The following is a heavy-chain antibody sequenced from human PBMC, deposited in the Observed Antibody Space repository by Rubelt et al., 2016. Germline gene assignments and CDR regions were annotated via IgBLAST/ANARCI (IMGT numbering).Heavy chain of an antibody. D-gene: IGHD2-2*01. CDR3: ARGPMRAWFDP. J-gene: IGHJ5*02. V-gene: IGHV4-59*12. Sequence: GGSISSYYWSWIRQPPGKGLEWIGYIYYSGSTNYNPSLKSRVTISVDTSKNQFSLKLSSVTAADTAVYYCARGPMRAWFDPWGQGTLVTVSS. CDR2: IYYSGST. CDR1: GGSISSYY.